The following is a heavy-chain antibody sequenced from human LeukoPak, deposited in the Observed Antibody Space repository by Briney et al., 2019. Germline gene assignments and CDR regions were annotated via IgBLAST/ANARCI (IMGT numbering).Heavy chain of an antibody. J-gene: IGHJ6*04. CDR1: GDSISSGYY. D-gene: IGHD2-2*01. Sequence: SETLSLTCDVSGDSISSGYYWGWIRQPPGKGLEWIGSIYHSGSTYYNPSLKSRVTISVDTSKNQFSLKLSSVTAADTAVYYCAREGYCSSTSCYGNGMDVWGKGTTVTVSS. CDR3: AREGYCSSTSCYGNGMDV. CDR2: IYHSGST. V-gene: IGHV4-38-2*02.